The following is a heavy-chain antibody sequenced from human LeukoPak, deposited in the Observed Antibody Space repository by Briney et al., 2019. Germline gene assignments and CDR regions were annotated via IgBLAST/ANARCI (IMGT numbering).Heavy chain of an antibody. CDR1: GFTFSSYG. D-gene: IGHD7-27*01. J-gene: IGHJ4*02. CDR3: ARDPTGYYFDY. V-gene: IGHV3-33*01. CDR2: IWYDGNNK. Sequence: GGSLRLSCAASGFTFSSYGMHWVRQAPGKGLEWVAFIWYDGNNKYYADSVKGRFTISRDNSKNTLHLQMNSLRAEDTAVYCCARDPTGYYFDYWGQGTLVTVSS.